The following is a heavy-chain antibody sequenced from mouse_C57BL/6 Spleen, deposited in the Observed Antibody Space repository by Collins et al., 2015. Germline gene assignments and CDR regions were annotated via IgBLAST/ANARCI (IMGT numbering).Heavy chain of an antibody. Sequence: MHWVKQRPGQGLEWIGRIHPSDSDTNYNQKFKGKATLTVDKSSSTAYMQLSSLTSEDSAVYYCAGGSSLYYYAMDYWGQGTSVTVSS. CDR3: AGGSSLYYYAMDY. V-gene: IGHV1-74*01. CDR2: IHPSDSDT. D-gene: IGHD1-1*01. J-gene: IGHJ4*01.